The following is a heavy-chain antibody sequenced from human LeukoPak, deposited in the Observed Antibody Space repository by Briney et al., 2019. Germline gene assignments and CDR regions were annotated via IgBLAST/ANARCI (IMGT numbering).Heavy chain of an antibody. CDR3: ARGLNRIFYYYGSGSSILFDP. V-gene: IGHV4-30-2*01. J-gene: IGHJ5*02. CDR1: VGSISSGGYY. D-gene: IGHD3-10*01. Sequence: SQTLSLTCTVSVGSISSGGYYWSWIRQPPGKGLEWIGYINHSGSTNYNPSLKSRVTISVDTSKNQFSLKLSSVTAADTAVYYCARGLNRIFYYYGSGSSILFDPWGQGTLVTVSS. CDR2: INHSGST.